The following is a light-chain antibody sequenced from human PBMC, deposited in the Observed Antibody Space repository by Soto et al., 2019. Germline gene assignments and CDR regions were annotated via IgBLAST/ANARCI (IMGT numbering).Light chain of an antibody. V-gene: IGKV3-20*01. J-gene: IGKJ1*01. CDR3: QQYGSSPWT. CDR1: QSVSSSY. CDR2: GAS. Sequence: EIMMTQSPATPSVSPGERAPLSRRASQSVSSSYLAWYQQKPGQAPRLLIYGASSRATGIPDRFSGCGSGTDFTLTISRLEPEDFAVYYCQQYGSSPWTFGLGTKVDIK.